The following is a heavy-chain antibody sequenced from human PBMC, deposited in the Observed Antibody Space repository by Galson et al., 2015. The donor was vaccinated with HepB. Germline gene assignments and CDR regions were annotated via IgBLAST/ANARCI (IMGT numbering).Heavy chain of an antibody. Sequence: SLRLSCAASGFSFRTEWMSWVRQAPGKGPEWVANIKEDGSQENYVDSVRGRFTISRDNAKNSMYLQMNNLRVEDTAVYYCARAVDWGQGTLVTVSS. CDR1: GFSFRTEW. CDR2: IKEDGSQE. V-gene: IGHV3-7*01. J-gene: IGHJ4*02. CDR3: ARAVD.